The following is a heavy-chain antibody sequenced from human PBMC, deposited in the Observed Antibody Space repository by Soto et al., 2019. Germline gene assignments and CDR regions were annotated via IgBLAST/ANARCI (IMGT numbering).Heavy chain of an antibody. CDR1: GFTFSTYG. CDR2: ISSDGSNK. V-gene: IGHV3-30*03. J-gene: IGHJ4*02. D-gene: IGHD1-1*01. Sequence: QGQLVESGGGVVQPGGSLRLSCAASGFTFSTYGMLWVRQAPGKGLEWVSLISSDGSNKYYADSLKGRFTISRDNSKNTLSLQMNSLRAEDTAVYYCAAGYNFVDYWGQGALVTVSS. CDR3: AAGYNFVDY.